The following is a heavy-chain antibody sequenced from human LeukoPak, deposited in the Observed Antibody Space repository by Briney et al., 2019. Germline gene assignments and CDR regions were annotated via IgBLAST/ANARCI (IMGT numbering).Heavy chain of an antibody. CDR1: GFTFSSYS. Sequence: PGGSLRLSCAASGFTFSSYSMNWVRQAPGKGLERVSSISSSSSYIYYADSVKGRFTISRDNAKNSLYLQMNSLRAEDTAVYYCARGRDIVVVPAAIGYWGQGTLVTVSS. D-gene: IGHD2-2*01. CDR3: ARGRDIVVVPAAIGY. J-gene: IGHJ4*02. V-gene: IGHV3-21*01. CDR2: ISSSSSYI.